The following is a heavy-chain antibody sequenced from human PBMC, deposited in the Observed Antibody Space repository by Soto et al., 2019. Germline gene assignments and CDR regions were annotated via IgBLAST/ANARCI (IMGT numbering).Heavy chain of an antibody. Sequence: PGGSLRLSCAASRFSFSTYGTHWARQAPGKGLEWVAVISYDGSEKYYADSVKGRFTISRDNSKNTLYLQMDSLRTEDTAVYYCAEGGVGSTSNAFDIWGQGTMLTVSS. V-gene: IGHV3-30*18. CDR1: RFSFSTYG. CDR3: AEGGVGSTSNAFDI. J-gene: IGHJ3*02. CDR2: ISYDGSEK. D-gene: IGHD1-26*01.